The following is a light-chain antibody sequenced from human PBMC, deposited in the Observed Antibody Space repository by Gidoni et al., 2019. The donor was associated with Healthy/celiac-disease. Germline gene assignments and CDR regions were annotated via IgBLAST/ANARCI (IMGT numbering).Light chain of an antibody. CDR3: QSYDSSNQV. CDR2: EDN. Sequence: NFMLTQPHSVSESPGKTVTISCTGSSGSIASNYVQWYQQRPGSAPTTVIYEDNQRPSGVPARFSGSIDSSSNSASLPISGLKPEDEADYYCQSYDSSNQVFGGGTKLTVL. CDR1: SGSIASNY. J-gene: IGLJ3*02. V-gene: IGLV6-57*02.